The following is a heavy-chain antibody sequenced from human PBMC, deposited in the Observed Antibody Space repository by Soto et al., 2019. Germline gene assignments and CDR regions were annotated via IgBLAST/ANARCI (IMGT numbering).Heavy chain of an antibody. V-gene: IGHV3-21*01. D-gene: IGHD3-16*01. Sequence: PGGSLRLSCAASGFTFSSYGMNWVRQAPGKGLEWVSSISSSSSYIYYADSVKGRFTISRDNAKNSLYLQMNSLRAEDTAVYYCAILMLNRFLCFATRDLDLDYWGQGTLVTVSS. CDR1: GFTFSSYG. CDR3: AILMLNRFLCFATRDLDLDY. J-gene: IGHJ4*02. CDR2: ISSSSSYI.